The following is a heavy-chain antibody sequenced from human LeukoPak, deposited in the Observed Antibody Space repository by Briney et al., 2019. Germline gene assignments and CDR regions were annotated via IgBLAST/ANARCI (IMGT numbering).Heavy chain of an antibody. CDR1: GFTVSSNE. Sequence: GGSLRLSCAASGFTVSSNEMSWVRQAPGKGLEWVSSISGGSTYYADSRKGRFTISRDNSKNTLHLQMNSLRAEDTAVYYCKSRPNIKGIITIFGVVIMPYYYYYYYMDVWGEGTTVTVSS. V-gene: IGHV3-38-3*01. J-gene: IGHJ6*03. CDR3: KSRPNIKGIITIFGVVIMPYYYYYYYMDV. D-gene: IGHD3-3*01. CDR2: ISGGST.